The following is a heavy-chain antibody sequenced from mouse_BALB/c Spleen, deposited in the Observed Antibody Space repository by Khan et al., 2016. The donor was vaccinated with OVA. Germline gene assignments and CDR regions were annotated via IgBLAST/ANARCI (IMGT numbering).Heavy chain of an antibody. J-gene: IGHJ2*01. D-gene: IGHD1-1*01. CDR2: INPHIGEA. CDR1: GYSFTGYL. CDR3: ARKNGSDFDY. V-gene: IGHV1-20*02. Sequence: VQLKQSGPELVKPGASVKISCTASGYSFTGYLMNWVMQSHGKSLEWIGRINPHIGEAFYNQKFKGKSTLTVDESYSTAHMELRRLASEDSAVYYCARKNGSDFDYWGQGTTLTVSS.